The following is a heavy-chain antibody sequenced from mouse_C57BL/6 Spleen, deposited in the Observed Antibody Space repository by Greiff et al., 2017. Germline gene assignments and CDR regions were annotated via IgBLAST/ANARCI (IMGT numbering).Heavy chain of an antibody. CDR1: GYAFSSYW. CDR3: ARDGGNGYYFDY. J-gene: IGHJ2*01. D-gene: IGHD2-1*01. V-gene: IGHV1-80*01. CDR2: IYPGDGDT. Sequence: VQLQQSGAELVKPGASVKISCKASGYAFSSYWMNWVKQRPGQGLEWIGQIYPGDGDTNYNGKFKGKATLTADKSSSTAYMQLSSLTSEDSAVYFCARDGGNGYYFDYWGQGTTLTVSS.